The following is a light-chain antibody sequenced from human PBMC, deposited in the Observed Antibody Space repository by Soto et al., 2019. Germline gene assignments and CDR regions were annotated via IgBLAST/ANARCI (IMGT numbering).Light chain of an antibody. CDR3: SSFAVSQIV. Sequence: QSVLTQPPSASGSPGQSVTISCTGTSSDIGGYDFVSWYQQHPDKAPKLIIYEVNKRPSGVPDRFSGSRSGNTASLTVSGLQAEDEADYYCSSFAVSQIVFGTGTKLTVL. CDR1: SSDIGGYDF. CDR2: EVN. V-gene: IGLV2-8*01. J-gene: IGLJ1*01.